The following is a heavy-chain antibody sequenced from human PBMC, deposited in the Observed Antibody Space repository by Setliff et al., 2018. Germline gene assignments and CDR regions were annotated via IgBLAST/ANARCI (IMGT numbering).Heavy chain of an antibody. J-gene: IGHJ3*01. CDR3: TTDPSPTFGGVIGAAFDF. D-gene: IGHD3-16*01. V-gene: IGHV3-15*07. CDR1: DFIFNNAW. CDR2: IRTKTDGGTA. Sequence: GGSLRLSCAASDFIFNNAWMNWVRQAPGKGLEWVGRIRTKTDGGTADYAAPVKGRFTISRDDSKNTLYLQMNSLKTEDTAVYYCTTDPSPTFGGVIGAAFDFWGQGTMVTVSS.